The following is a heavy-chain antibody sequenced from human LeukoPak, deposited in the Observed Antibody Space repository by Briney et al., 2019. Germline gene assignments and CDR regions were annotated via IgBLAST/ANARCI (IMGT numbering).Heavy chain of an antibody. CDR2: IYSGGST. J-gene: IGHJ4*02. D-gene: IGHD2-21*02. CDR3: ASNPQYCGGGCFFY. CDR1: GFTVSSNY. V-gene: IGHV3-53*01. Sequence: GGSLGLSCAASGFTVSSNYMSWVRQAPGKGLEWVSVIYSGGSTYYADSVKGRFTISRDNSQNTLFLQMNSLRAEDTAVYYCASNPQYCGGGCFFYWGQGTLVTVSS.